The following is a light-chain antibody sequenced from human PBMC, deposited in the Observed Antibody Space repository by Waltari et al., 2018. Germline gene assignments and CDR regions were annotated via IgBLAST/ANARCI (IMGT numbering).Light chain of an antibody. V-gene: IGLV1-44*01. J-gene: IGLJ3*02. CDR1: SSNIGSTG. CDR3: AAWDDSLNGVM. Sequence: QSVLTQPPSASGTPGQRVTISCSGTSSNIGSTGVNWYQQLPGTAPKLLIDNNNQRPSGVPDRFSGSNSGTSASLAISGLQSEDEADYYCAAWDDSLNGVMFGGGTKLTVL. CDR2: NNN.